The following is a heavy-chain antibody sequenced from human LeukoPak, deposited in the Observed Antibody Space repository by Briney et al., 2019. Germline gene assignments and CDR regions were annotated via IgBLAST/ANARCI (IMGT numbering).Heavy chain of an antibody. CDR1: GLTFSNYA. CDR3: AKDYSDSRVGDVFFEY. Sequence: GGSLRLSCAASGLTFSNYAMSWFRQAPGKALEWVSGITSGFTPHYADSVKGRFTISRDNSKNTFHLQMNSLRAEDTAVYYCAKDYSDSRVGDVFFEYWGQGTLVTVSS. D-gene: IGHD1-26*01. V-gene: IGHV3-23*01. J-gene: IGHJ4*02. CDR2: ITSGFTP.